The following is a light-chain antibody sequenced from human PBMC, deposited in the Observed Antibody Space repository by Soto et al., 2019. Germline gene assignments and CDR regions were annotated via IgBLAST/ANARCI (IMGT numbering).Light chain of an antibody. V-gene: IGKV1-5*01. CDR1: QNIGSW. J-gene: IGKJ5*01. Sequence: DIRMTQSPYTLSASVGDRVTITCRASQNIGSWLAWYQQKPGKATKLLIYGGSTVETGVPSRFCGSGSGTEFTLPITNMQPGDFASYYCQQYNSFSAAFGQGTRLETK. CDR3: QQYNSFSAA. CDR2: GGS.